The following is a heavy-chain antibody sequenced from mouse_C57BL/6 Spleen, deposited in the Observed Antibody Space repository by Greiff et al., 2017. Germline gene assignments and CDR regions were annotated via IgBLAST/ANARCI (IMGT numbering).Heavy chain of an antibody. CDR2: IDPSDGDT. V-gene: IGHV1-52*01. CDR3: ARGGTTVATRDFDY. D-gene: IGHD1-1*01. J-gene: IGHJ4*01. CDR1: GYTFTSYW. Sequence: VQLQQSGAELVRPGASVKLSCKASGYTFTSYWMHWVKQSPIQGLEWIGIIDPSDGDTSYNQKFKDKATMTVDKSSSTAYMQLSSLTSEDSAVYYCARGGTTVATRDFDYWGQGTTVTVSS.